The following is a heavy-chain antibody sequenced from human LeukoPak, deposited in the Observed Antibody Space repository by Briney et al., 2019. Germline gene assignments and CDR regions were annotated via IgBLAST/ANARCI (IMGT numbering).Heavy chain of an antibody. CDR1: GGFISSYY. CDR3: VRRQWELQYFDL. V-gene: IGHV4-59*01. D-gene: IGHD1-26*01. Sequence: SETLSLTCTVSGGFISSYYWSWIRQPPGKGLEWIGYIYYSRTTEYNPSLKSRVTISADTSNNQFSLKLNSVTAADTAVYYCVRRQWELQYFDLWGRGTLVAVSS. J-gene: IGHJ2*01. CDR2: IYYSRTT.